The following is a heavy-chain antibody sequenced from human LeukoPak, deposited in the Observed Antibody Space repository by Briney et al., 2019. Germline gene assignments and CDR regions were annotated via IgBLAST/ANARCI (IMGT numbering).Heavy chain of an antibody. Sequence: ASVKVSCKASGGTFSSYTISWVRQAPGQGLEWMGRIIPILGIANYAQKFQGRVTITADKSTSTAYMELSSLRSEDTAVYYCARVQDIVVVPAGIDIWGQGTMVTVSS. CDR3: ARVQDIVVVPAGIDI. J-gene: IGHJ3*02. CDR1: GGTFSSYT. V-gene: IGHV1-69*02. CDR2: IIPILGIA. D-gene: IGHD2-2*01.